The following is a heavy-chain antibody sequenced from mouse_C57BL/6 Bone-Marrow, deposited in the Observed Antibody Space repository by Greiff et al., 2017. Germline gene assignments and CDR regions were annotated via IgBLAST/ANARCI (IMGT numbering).Heavy chain of an antibody. D-gene: IGHD2-5*01. CDR1: GYTFTDYY. CDR3: ARREEDYYYSNYDYAMDY. CDR2: INPYNGGT. V-gene: IGHV1-19*01. J-gene: IGHJ4*01. Sequence: EVKLQESGPVLVKPGASVKMSCKASGYTFTDYYMNWVKQSHGKSLEWIGVINPYNGGTSYNQKFKGKATLTVDKSSSTAYMELNSLTSEDSAVYYCARREEDYYYSNYDYAMDYWGQGTSVTVSS.